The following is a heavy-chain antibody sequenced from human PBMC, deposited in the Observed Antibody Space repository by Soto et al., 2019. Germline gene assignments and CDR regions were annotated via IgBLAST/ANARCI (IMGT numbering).Heavy chain of an antibody. D-gene: IGHD6-19*01. J-gene: IGHJ5*02. CDR2: INSYNGNT. CDR3: EREPVAGIGFDP. V-gene: IGHV1-18*01. Sequence: QVQLVQSGAEVKKPGASVKVSCKASGYTFTSYGISWVRQAPGQGLEWMGWINSYNGNTNYAQKLQGRVTMTTDTSRSKAYMELRSLGSDDTAVYYCEREPVAGIGFDPWGQGTLVTVSS. CDR1: GYTFTSYG.